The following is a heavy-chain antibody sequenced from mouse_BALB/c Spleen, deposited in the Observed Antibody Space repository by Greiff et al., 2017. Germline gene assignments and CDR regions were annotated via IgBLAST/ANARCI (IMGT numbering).Heavy chain of an antibody. CDR2: ISSGGSYT. Sequence: EVQLVESGGGLVKPGGSLKLSCAASGFTFSSYAMSWVRQSPEKRLEWVAEISSGGSYTYYPDTVTGRFTISRDNAKNTLYLEMSSLRSEDTAMYYCARGDYDYAMDYWGQGTSVTVSS. J-gene: IGHJ4*01. V-gene: IGHV5-9-4*01. CDR1: GFTFSSYA. CDR3: ARGDYDYAMDY. D-gene: IGHD2-4*01.